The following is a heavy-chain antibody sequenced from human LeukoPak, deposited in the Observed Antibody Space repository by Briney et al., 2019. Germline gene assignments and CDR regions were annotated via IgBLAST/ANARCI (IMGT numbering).Heavy chain of an antibody. CDR2: ISWNSGSI. CDR1: GFTFDDYA. V-gene: IGHV3-9*01. CDR3: ARDGEQWLEFDY. Sequence: GRSLRLSCAASGFTFDDYAMHWVRQAPGKGLEWVSGISWNSGSIGYADSVKGRFTISRDNAKNSLYLQMNSLRAEDTAVYYCARDGEQWLEFDYWGQGTLVTVSS. J-gene: IGHJ4*02. D-gene: IGHD6-19*01.